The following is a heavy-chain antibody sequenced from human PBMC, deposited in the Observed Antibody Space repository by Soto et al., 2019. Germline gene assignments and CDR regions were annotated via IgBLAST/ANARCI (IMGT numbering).Heavy chain of an antibody. D-gene: IGHD3-16*01. CDR1: GFTFSSYS. CDR3: ARDIWARYFDL. V-gene: IGHV3-21*01. J-gene: IGHJ2*01. CDR2: ISSSSSYI. Sequence: EVQLVESGGGLVKPGGSLRLSCAASGFTFSSYSMNWVRQAPGKGLEWVSSISSSSSYIYYADSVKGRFTISRDNAKNSLYLQMSSLRVEDTAVYYCARDIWARYFDLWGRGTLVTVSS.